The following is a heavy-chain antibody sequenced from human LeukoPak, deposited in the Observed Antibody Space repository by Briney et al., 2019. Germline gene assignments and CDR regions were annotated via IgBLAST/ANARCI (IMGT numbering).Heavy chain of an antibody. J-gene: IGHJ5*02. V-gene: IGHV3-30*18. CDR3: VKADSGYYR. D-gene: IGHD3-22*01. Sequence: GGSLRLSCAASGFTFNDYGMHWVRQAPGKGLEWVAVISFDGSDEFYADSVKGRFTIFGDNFKNTLYPQLNSLRVEDTAIYYCVKADSGYYRWGQGTLVTVSS. CDR1: GFTFNDYG. CDR2: ISFDGSDE.